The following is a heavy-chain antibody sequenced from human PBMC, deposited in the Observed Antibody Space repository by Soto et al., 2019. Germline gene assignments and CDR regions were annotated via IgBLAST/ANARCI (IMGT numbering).Heavy chain of an antibody. CDR3: ARDTNIAVAGRDFDY. J-gene: IGHJ4*02. Sequence: ASVKVSCKASGYTFTTYGISLVRQAPGQGLEWMGWISGYNGNTNYAQKLQGRVTMTTDTYTSTAYMELRSLRSDDTAVYYCARDTNIAVAGRDFDYWGQGTLVTVSS. V-gene: IGHV1-18*01. CDR2: ISGYNGNT. CDR1: GYTFTTYG. D-gene: IGHD6-19*01.